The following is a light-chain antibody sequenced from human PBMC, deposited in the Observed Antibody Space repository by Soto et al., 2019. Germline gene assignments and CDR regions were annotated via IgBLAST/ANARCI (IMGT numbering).Light chain of an antibody. CDR2: GAS. J-gene: IGKJ1*01. Sequence: EIVMRQSPATLSVSPGERATLSCRASQSVNNDLAWYQQKPGQAPRLLIYGASSRATGIPARFSGSGTGTEFTLTISSLQSEDFAVYYCQQRSKEWTFGQGTKVDIK. V-gene: IGKV3-15*01. CDR1: QSVNND. CDR3: QQRSKEWT.